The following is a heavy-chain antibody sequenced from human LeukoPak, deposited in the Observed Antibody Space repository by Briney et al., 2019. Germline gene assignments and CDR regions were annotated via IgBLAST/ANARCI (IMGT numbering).Heavy chain of an antibody. CDR2: INHSGST. D-gene: IGHD5-18*01. Sequence: SETLSLTCTVSGYSIGTWYYWGWIRQPPGKGLEWIGEINHSGSTNYNPSLKSRVTISVDTSKNQFSLKLSSVTAADTAVYYCARRRGYSYGLLAVVFDYWGQGTLVTVSS. J-gene: IGHJ4*02. CDR1: GYSIGTWYY. CDR3: ARRRGYSYGLLAVVFDY. V-gene: IGHV4-38-2*02.